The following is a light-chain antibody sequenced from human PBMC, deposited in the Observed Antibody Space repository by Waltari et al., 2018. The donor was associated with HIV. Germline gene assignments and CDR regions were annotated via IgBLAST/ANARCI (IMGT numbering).Light chain of an antibody. CDR2: DVS. CDR3: SSYTSISTYV. J-gene: IGLJ1*01. V-gene: IGLV2-14*03. CDR1: SSDVGGYNF. Sequence: QSALTQPASVSGSPGQSITISCTGTSSDVGGYNFVSWYQQHPGKAPKLMIYDVSNRPSGVSNRVSGSKSGNRASLTISGLQAEDEADYYCSSYTSISTYVFGTGTKVTVL.